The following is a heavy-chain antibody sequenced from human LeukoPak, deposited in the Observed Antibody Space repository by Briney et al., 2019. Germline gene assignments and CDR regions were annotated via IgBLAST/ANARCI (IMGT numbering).Heavy chain of an antibody. Sequence: GESLKISCKVSGYTFTSYWIGWVRQMPGKGLEGMGIIYPGDSDTRYSPSFQGQVTISADKSISTAYLQWSSLKASDTAMYYCARGPYYGSGSYYMNYWGQGTLVTVSS. V-gene: IGHV5-51*01. D-gene: IGHD3-10*01. CDR3: ARGPYYGSGSYYMNY. J-gene: IGHJ4*02. CDR1: GYTFTSYW. CDR2: IYPGDSDT.